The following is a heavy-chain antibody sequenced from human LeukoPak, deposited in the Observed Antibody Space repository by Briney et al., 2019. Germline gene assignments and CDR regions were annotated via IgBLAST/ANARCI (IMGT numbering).Heavy chain of an antibody. J-gene: IGHJ4*02. CDR3: ARLLTGTKYYFDY. CDR1: GYTFTDYY. Sequence: ASVKVSCKASGYTFTDYYIHWVRQAPGQGLEWMGWINPNNGGPIYAQKFQDRVTMTRDTSINTAFMEVSRLTFDDTAVYYCARLLTGTKYYFDYWGQGTLVTVSS. CDR2: INPNNGGP. D-gene: IGHD1-14*01. V-gene: IGHV1-2*02.